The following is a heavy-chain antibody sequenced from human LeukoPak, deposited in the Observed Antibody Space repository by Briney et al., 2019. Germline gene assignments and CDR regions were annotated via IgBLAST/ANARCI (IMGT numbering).Heavy chain of an antibody. CDR3: ARGAVADFYYYYMDV. CDR2: INWNGGST. J-gene: IGHJ6*03. V-gene: IGHV3-20*01. CDR1: GFTFDDYG. Sequence: AGGSLRLSCAASGFTFDDYGMSWVRQAPGKGLEWVSGINWNGGSTGYADSVKGRFTISRDNAKNSLYLQMNSLRAEDTALYHCARGAVADFYYYYMDVWGKGTTVTVSS. D-gene: IGHD6-19*01.